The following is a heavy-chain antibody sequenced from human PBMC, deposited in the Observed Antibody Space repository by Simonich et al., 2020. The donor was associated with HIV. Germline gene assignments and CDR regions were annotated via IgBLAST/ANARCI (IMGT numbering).Heavy chain of an antibody. J-gene: IGHJ3*02. D-gene: IGHD5-12*01. CDR2: MDDSGSP. V-gene: IGHV4-34*01. Sequence: QVQLQQWGAGLLKPSETLSLTCAVYGGSSSGYYWSWIRQPPGKGLEWIRDMDDSGSPNYTPSLKSRVSLSLDTSKNQFSLKLCSVTAADTAVYYCARHSGYADAFDIWGQGTMTTVSS. CDR3: ARHSGYADAFDI. CDR1: GGSSSGYY.